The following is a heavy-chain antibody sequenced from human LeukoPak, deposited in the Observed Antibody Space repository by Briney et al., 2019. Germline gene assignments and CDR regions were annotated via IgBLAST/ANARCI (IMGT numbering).Heavy chain of an antibody. CDR1: GFTFSNYA. V-gene: IGHV3-7*01. Sequence: GGSLRLSCAASGFTFSNYAMSWVRQAPGKGLEWVANIKQDGSATYYVGSVKGRFTISRDNAKNSLYLQMDSLRVEDTAVYYCARDRGADRFDNWGQGTLVTVSS. J-gene: IGHJ4*02. CDR3: ARDRGADRFDN. CDR2: IKQDGSAT. D-gene: IGHD3-10*01.